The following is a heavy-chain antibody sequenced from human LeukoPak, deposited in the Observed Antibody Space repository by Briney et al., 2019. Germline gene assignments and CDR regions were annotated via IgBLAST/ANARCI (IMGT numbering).Heavy chain of an antibody. J-gene: IGHJ4*02. V-gene: IGHV3-23*01. CDR1: GFIVSSNY. D-gene: IGHD3-22*01. CDR2: IGSSGDTT. CDR3: AKGGGSSGYSQSDC. Sequence: GGSLRLSCAASGFIVSSNYMSWVRQAPGKGLEWVSTIGSSGDTTYYAGSVKGRFTISRDNSRNTLYLQMNSLRAEDTAVYYCAKGGGSSGYSQSDCWGQGTLVTVSS.